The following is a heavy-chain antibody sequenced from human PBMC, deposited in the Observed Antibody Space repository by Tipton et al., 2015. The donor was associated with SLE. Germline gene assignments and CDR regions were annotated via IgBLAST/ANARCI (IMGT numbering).Heavy chain of an antibody. Sequence: TLSLTCTVSGGSIRSFYWSWIRQPPGKGLEWIGNIYYTGSTNYNPSLKSRVTISVDTSKNQFSLNLTSVTAADTAIYYCARASVVNSPYWGQGTRVTVSS. V-gene: IGHV4-59*01. D-gene: IGHD2-21*01. CDR3: ARASVVNSPY. CDR2: IYYTGST. CDR1: GGSIRSFY. J-gene: IGHJ4*02.